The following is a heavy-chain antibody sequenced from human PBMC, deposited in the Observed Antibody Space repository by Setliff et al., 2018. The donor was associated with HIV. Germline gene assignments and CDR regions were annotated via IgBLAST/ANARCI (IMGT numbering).Heavy chain of an antibody. D-gene: IGHD2-15*01. V-gene: IGHV4-61*01. CDR2: IHYSGST. CDR1: GGSISSGTYF. J-gene: IGHJ3*02. CDR3: ARVDRVESAFDI. Sequence: PSETLSLTCTVSGGSISSGTYFWSWIRQPPGKGLEWVGYIHYSGSTKYNTSLKRRVTMSVDTSKNQFSLKLNSVTAADTAVYYCARVDRVESAFDIWGQGTMVTVSS.